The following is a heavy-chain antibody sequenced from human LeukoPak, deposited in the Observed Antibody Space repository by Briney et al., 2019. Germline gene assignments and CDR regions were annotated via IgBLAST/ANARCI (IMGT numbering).Heavy chain of an antibody. D-gene: IGHD6-13*01. J-gene: IGHJ5*02. CDR2: IRGDGATR. CDR3: AKGSSSWYDSWFDP. CDR1: GFTFNTYA. V-gene: IGHV3-23*01. Sequence: PGGSLRLSCAASGFTFNTYAMTWVRQAPGKGLEWVSAIRGDGATRFYADSVKGRFTVSRDNSKNTVYLQMNSLRAEDTAVYYCAKGSSSWYDSWFDPWGQGTLVTVSS.